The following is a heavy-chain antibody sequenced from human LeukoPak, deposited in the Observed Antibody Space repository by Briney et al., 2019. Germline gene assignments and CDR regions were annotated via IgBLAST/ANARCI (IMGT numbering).Heavy chain of an antibody. CDR2: IKQDGSEK. Sequence: GGSLRLSCAASGFTFSSCWMSWVRQAPGKGLEWVANIKQDGSEKYYVDSVKGRFTIFRDNAKNSLYLQMDSLRAEDTAVYYCARDYGVVGRFDPWGQGTLVTVSS. J-gene: IGHJ5*02. V-gene: IGHV3-7*01. CDR3: ARDYGVVGRFDP. CDR1: GFTFSSCW. D-gene: IGHD3-3*01.